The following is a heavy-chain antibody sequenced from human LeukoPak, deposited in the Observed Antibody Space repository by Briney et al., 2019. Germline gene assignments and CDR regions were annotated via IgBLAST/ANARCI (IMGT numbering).Heavy chain of an antibody. Sequence: PGRSLRLSCAASGFTFRSYGMHWVRQAPGKGLEGVAVISYDGSNKYYADSVKGRFTISRDNSKNTLYLQMNSLRAEDTAVYYCAKGPTSVAGDYWGQGTLVTVSS. CDR1: GFTFRSYG. V-gene: IGHV3-30*18. D-gene: IGHD6-19*01. CDR3: AKGPTSVAGDY. CDR2: ISYDGSNK. J-gene: IGHJ4*02.